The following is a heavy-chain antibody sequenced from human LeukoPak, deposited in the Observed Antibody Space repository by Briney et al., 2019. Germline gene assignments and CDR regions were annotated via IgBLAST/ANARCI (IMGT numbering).Heavy chain of an antibody. CDR1: GGSISSGSYY. J-gene: IGHJ4*02. CDR2: IYTSGST. Sequence: SQTLSLTCTVSGGSISSGSYYWSCIRQPAGKGLEWIGRIYTSGSTNYNPSLKSRVTMSVDTSKNHFSLWLTSVTAADTAVYFCARDDVPYRGTYTPFDVWGQGTLVTVSS. CDR3: ARDDVPYRGTYTPFDV. D-gene: IGHD3-10*02. V-gene: IGHV4-61*02.